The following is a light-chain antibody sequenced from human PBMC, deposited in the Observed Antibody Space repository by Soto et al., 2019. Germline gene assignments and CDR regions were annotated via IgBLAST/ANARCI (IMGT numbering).Light chain of an antibody. V-gene: IGLV2-14*01. Sequence: SPLTQPNSLSLPPGPPVTLSFPATSSDVGGYNYVSWYQQHPGKAPTLMIYDLSHRPSGVSNRVSGSKSGDTASLTISDPRADLEAASYCSSSSTSIAVIYVMGTGTMGTGL. J-gene: IGLJ1*01. CDR3: SSSSTSIAVIYV. CDR2: DLS. CDR1: SSDVGGYNY.